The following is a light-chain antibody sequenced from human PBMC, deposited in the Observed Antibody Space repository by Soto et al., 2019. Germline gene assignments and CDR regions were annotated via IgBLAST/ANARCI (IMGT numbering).Light chain of an antibody. CDR1: QGINDY. CDR2: AAS. V-gene: IGKV1-39*01. CDR3: QQRYNFPRT. Sequence: DIQMTQSPSSLSASVGDRVTITCRTSQGINDYLNWYQMKPGEAPKLLIYAASALQSGIPSRFSGSASGTEFTLTITILQPEDFATYYCQQRYNFPRTFGQGTKVEVK. J-gene: IGKJ1*01.